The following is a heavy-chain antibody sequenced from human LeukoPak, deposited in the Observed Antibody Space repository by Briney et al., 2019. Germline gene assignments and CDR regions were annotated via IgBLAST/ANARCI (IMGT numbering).Heavy chain of an antibody. D-gene: IGHD1-1*01. V-gene: IGHV4-34*01. CDR1: GGSFSGYY. CDR3: AQMVPLDNY. J-gene: IGHJ4*02. Sequence: PSETLSLTCAVYGGSFSGYYWSWIRQPPGKGLEWIGEINHSGSTNYNPSLKSRVTISVDTSKSQFSLKLSSVTAADTAVYYCAQMVPLDNYWGQGTLVTVSS. CDR2: INHSGST.